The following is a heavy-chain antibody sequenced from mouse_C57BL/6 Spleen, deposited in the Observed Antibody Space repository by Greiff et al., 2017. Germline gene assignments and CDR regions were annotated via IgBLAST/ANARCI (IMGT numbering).Heavy chain of an antibody. J-gene: IGHJ4*01. CDR2: IDPANGNT. D-gene: IGHD2-2*01. Sequence: VQLQQSVAELVRPGASVKLSCTASGFNIKNTYMHWVKQRPEQGLEWIGRIDPANGNTKYAPKFPGKDTITADTSYNTAYLQPSSLTSEDTALYYWARDDYGCASCYAMAYWGQGTLVTV. CDR3: ARDDYGCASCYAMAY. V-gene: IGHV14-3*01. CDR1: GFNIKNTY.